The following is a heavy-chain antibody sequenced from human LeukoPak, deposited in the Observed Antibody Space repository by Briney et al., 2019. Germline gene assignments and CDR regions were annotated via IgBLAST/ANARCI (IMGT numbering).Heavy chain of an antibody. CDR3: AKLIGDYNGNSGS. V-gene: IGHV3-21*01. D-gene: IGHD4-23*01. Sequence: GGSLRLSCAASGFTFSSYNMNWVRQAPGKGLEWVSSISSSSHYIYYADSVKGRFTISRDNAKNSLYLQMNSLRAEDTAVYNCAKLIGDYNGNSGSWGQGTLVTVSS. CDR2: ISSSSHYI. J-gene: IGHJ5*02. CDR1: GFTFSSYN.